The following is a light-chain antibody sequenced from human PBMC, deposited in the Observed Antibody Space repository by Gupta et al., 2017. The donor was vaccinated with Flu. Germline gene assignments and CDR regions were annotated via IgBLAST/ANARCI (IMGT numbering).Light chain of an antibody. CDR3: SSYRTSTIPWV. J-gene: IGLJ3*02. CDR1: SSDVDDYKY. V-gene: IGLV2-14*01. Sequence: QSALTQPASVSGSPGQSITISCTGTSSDVDDYKYVSWYQQHPGKAPKLMIYEVSNRPSGVSDRFSGSKSGNTASLTISGLQAEDEADYYCSSYRTSTIPWVFGGGTKLTVL. CDR2: EVS.